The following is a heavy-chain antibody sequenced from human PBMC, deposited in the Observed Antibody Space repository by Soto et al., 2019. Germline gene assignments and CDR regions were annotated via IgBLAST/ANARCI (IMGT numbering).Heavy chain of an antibody. Sequence: QVQLQQWGAGLLKPSETLSLTCAVYGGSFSGYYWSWIRQPPGKGLEWIGEINHSGSTNYNPSLKSRVPISVDTSKNQFSLKLSSVTAADTAVYYCARLTAAGSNYYYYGMDVWGQGTTVTVSS. CDR3: ARLTAAGSNYYYYGMDV. J-gene: IGHJ6*02. V-gene: IGHV4-34*01. CDR1: GGSFSGYY. CDR2: INHSGST. D-gene: IGHD6-13*01.